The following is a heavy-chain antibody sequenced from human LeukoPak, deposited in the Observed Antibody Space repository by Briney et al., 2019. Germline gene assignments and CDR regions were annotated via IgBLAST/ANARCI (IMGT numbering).Heavy chain of an antibody. V-gene: IGHV3-21*01. Sequence: PGGSLRLSCAASGFTFRSFEMNWLRQAPGKGLEWVSSISSSSSYIYYADSVKGRFTISRDNAKNSLYLQMNSLRAEDTAVYYCASGAYEDHDYWGQGTLVTVSS. CDR3: ASGAYEDHDY. CDR2: ISSSSSYI. CDR1: GFTFRSFE. D-gene: IGHD3-22*01. J-gene: IGHJ4*02.